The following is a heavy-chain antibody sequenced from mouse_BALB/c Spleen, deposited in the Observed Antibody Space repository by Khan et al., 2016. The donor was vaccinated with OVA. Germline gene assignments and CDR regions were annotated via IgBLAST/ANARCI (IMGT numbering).Heavy chain of an antibody. J-gene: IGHJ4*01. V-gene: IGHV2-6-4*01. CDR2: IWGGGGT. D-gene: IGHD2-14*01. Sequence: QVQLKQSGPGLVAPSQSLSITCTVSGFSLSRYNIHWVRQPPGKGLEWLGMIWGGGGTDYNSTLKSRLSISKDNSKSQVFLKMNSLQTEDTAMYYCARAYYRYDGYYAMDYWGQGTSVTVFS. CDR1: GFSLSRYN. CDR3: ARAYYRYDGYYAMDY.